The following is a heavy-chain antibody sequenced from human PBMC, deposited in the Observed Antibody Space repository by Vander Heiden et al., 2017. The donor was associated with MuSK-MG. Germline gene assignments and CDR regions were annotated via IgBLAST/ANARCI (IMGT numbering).Heavy chain of an antibody. D-gene: IGHD2-2*01. V-gene: IGHV3-23*01. J-gene: IGHJ6*03. Sequence: EVQLLESGGDLVQPGGSLRLSCAASGFTFRSYDLRWVRKGPGDGLEWVSAISGSGNFTYYADSVKGRFTISRDNSKNILYLQMNNLRDAHTAVYYCASGGYCSITSCYGGMDVWG. CDR2: ISGSGNFT. CDR1: GFTFRSYD. CDR3: ASGGYCSITSCYGGMDV.